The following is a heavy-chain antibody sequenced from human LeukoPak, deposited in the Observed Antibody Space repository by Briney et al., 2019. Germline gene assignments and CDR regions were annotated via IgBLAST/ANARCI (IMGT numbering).Heavy chain of an antibody. CDR1: GFSFSTNP. CDR3: AKGGPNYYGSGSEIDQ. CDR2: ISGTGATT. V-gene: IGHV3-23*01. Sequence: GGSLRLSCAASGFSFSTNPMSWVRQAPGKGLEWVSGISGTGATTYYADSVKGRFTISKDNSKNTLYLQINSLRVEDTAVYFCAKGGPNYYGSGSEIDQWGQGTLVTVSS. J-gene: IGHJ4*02. D-gene: IGHD3-10*01.